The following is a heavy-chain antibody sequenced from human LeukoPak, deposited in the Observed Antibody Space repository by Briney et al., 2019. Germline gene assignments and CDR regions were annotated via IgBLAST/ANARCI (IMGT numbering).Heavy chain of an antibody. CDR2: TNPNSGNT. V-gene: IGHV1-8*01. D-gene: IGHD2-15*01. CDR3: AFLYCTGGSCPSPFDY. CDR1: ENIFTRYD. Sequence: ASVKVSCKAPENIFTRYDINWVRQATGQGLEWMGWTNPNSGNTGYAHKFQGRVTMTRTPSTSTAYMELSSLRSEDTAVYYCAFLYCTGGSCPSPFDYWGQGTLITVSS. J-gene: IGHJ4*02.